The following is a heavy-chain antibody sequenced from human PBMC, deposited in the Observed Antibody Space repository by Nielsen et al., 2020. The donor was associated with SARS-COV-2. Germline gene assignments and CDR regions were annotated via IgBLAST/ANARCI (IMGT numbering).Heavy chain of an antibody. J-gene: IGHJ6*02. Sequence: GGSLRLSCAASGFTFSSCAMHWVRQAPGKGLEWVTVISSDGNTKYYLDSVKGRFTMSRDNSKNTLFLQMDSLRPEDTAVYYCAALGEMLLVLSYGMDVWGQGTTVSVSS. D-gene: IGHD3-10*01. CDR3: AALGEMLLVLSYGMDV. CDR1: GFTFSSCA. CDR2: ISSDGNTK. V-gene: IGHV3-30*03.